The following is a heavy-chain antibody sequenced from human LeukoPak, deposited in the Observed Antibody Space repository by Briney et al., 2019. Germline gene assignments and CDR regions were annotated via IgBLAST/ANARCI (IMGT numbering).Heavy chain of an antibody. D-gene: IGHD6-19*01. Sequence: PSETLSLTCNVSGASMSSNYWSWIRQPPGKGLEWIGYIYHSGNTNYSPSLESRVTMSVDGSKNQFSLRVHFVSAADTAVYYCASTRRAAVAGRFDSWGQGTLVTVSS. CDR1: GASMSSNY. CDR2: IYHSGNT. V-gene: IGHV4-4*09. CDR3: ASTRRAAVAGRFDS. J-gene: IGHJ4*02.